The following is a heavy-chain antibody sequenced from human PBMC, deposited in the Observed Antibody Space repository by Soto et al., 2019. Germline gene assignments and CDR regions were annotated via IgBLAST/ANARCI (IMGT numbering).Heavy chain of an antibody. V-gene: IGHV3-48*02. CDR1: GFTFSSYG. CDR2: IDKSGTTR. CDR3: ARDVYCVSSSCYFLPDV. D-gene: IGHD2-2*01. J-gene: IGHJ6*02. Sequence: EVQLVESGGGLVQPGGSLRLSCVGSGFTFSSYGMNWVRQGPGKGLEWLSSIDKSGTTRYYAGSVKGRFTVSRDNAKNSLYLHMNSMRDEDITVYYCARDVYCVSSSCYFLPDVWGRGTTVIVSS.